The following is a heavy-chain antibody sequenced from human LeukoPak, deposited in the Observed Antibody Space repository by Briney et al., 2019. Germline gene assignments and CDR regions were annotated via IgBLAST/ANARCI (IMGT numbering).Heavy chain of an antibody. CDR3: ARDLCGGDCYSEDAFDI. J-gene: IGHJ3*02. Sequence: ASVKVSCKASGYTFTGYYMHWVRQAPGQGLEWMGIINPSGGSTRYAQKLEGRVTMTRDTSTSTVYMEVSSLRSEDTAVYFCARDLCGGDCYSEDAFDIWGQGTMVTVSS. CDR1: GYTFTGYY. V-gene: IGHV1-46*04. D-gene: IGHD2-21*02. CDR2: INPSGGST.